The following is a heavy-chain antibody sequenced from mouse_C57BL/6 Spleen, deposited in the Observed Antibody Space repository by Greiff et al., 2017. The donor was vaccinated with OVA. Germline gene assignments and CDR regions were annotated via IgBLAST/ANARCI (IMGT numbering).Heavy chain of an antibody. CDR2: IWSGGKT. CDR3: ARATPMDD. CDR1: GFSLTSYG. J-gene: IGHJ4*01. V-gene: IGHV2-2*01. Sequence: QVQLQQSGPGLVQPSQCLSITCTASGFSLTSYGVHWVRQSPGKGLEWLGEIWSGGKTDNNAALISRLSISTDNSQSHVFFKMNSVQADDAAVYYCARATPMDDWGQGTSVTVSS.